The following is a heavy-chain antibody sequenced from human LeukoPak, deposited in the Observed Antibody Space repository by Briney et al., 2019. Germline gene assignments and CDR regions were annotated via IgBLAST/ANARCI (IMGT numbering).Heavy chain of an antibody. Sequence: GGSLRLSCAASGFTFEAYAMHWVRQAPGKGLEWLSGISYNSDSIGYADSVKGRFTISRANTKNSLYLQMNSLRAEDTAFYYCAIDMGSYYGSGRTGFAYWGQGTLVTVSS. D-gene: IGHD3-10*01. V-gene: IGHV3-9*01. CDR2: ISYNSDSI. CDR1: GFTFEAYA. CDR3: AIDMGSYYGSGRTGFAY. J-gene: IGHJ4*02.